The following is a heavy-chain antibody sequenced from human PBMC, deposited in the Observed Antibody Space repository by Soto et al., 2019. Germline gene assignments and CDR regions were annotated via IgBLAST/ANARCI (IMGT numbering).Heavy chain of an antibody. CDR3: ARAIYGMDV. J-gene: IGHJ6*02. CDR2: INSEETTT. Sequence: GGSLRLSCAASGFAFSRYWMHWVRQVPGKGLVWVSRINSEETTTTYADSVKGRFTISRDNAKNMLYLQMNSLRAGDTAVYYCARAIYGMDVWGQGTTVTVSS. V-gene: IGHV3-74*01. CDR1: GFAFSRYW.